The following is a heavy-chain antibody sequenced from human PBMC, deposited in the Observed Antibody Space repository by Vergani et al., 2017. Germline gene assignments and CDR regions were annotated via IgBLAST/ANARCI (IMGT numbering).Heavy chain of an antibody. CDR1: GGSISAGYYF. Sequence: QVQLQASGPGRVKPSQTLSLTCTMSGGSISAGYYFWSWIRQPAGKGLEWLGNISASGNASHSPSLKTRVSMSVETSKNQFSLTVTSVTAADTAIYFCARRSGGYYSGGKVHPLRTAFDVWGHGTVVTVSS. V-gene: IGHV4-61*02. J-gene: IGHJ3*01. D-gene: IGHD2-15*01. CDR3: ARRSGGYYSGGKVHPLRTAFDV. CDR2: ISASGNA.